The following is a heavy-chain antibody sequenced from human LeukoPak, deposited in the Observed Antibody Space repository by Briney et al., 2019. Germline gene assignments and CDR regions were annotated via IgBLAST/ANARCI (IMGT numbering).Heavy chain of an antibody. CDR2: ISSDGSKE. CDR1: GFTFSNYT. CDR3: AREWGAEWDLLLSAALDI. J-gene: IGHJ3*02. V-gene: IGHV3-30-3*01. D-gene: IGHD1-26*01. Sequence: GGSLRLSCAVSGFTFSNYTMHWVRQAPGKGLKWVAVISSDGSKEYYADSVEGRFTISRDNSRDTLYLQLNSLRIDDTAVYYCAREWGAEWDLLLSAALDIWGHGTMVTVSS.